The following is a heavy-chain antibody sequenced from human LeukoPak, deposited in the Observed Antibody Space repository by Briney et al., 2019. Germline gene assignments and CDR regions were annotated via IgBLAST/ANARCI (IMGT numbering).Heavy chain of an antibody. CDR2: ISSSGSTI. Sequence: GGSLRLSCAASGFTFSSYEMNWVRQAPGKGLEWVSYISSSGSTIYYADSVKGRFTISRDNSKNTLYLQMNSLRAEDTAVYYCAKGGDYGGNSVDFDYWGQGTLVTVSS. V-gene: IGHV3-48*03. CDR3: AKGGDYGGNSVDFDY. D-gene: IGHD4-23*01. CDR1: GFTFSSYE. J-gene: IGHJ4*02.